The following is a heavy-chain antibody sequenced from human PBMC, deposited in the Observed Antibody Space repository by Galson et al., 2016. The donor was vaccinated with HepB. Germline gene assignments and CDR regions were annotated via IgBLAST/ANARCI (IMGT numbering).Heavy chain of an antibody. CDR3: ATEGRDGDYFEY. CDR1: GFTFSDYY. V-gene: IGHV3-11*04. CDR2: IGSSGSTI. D-gene: IGHD3-10*01. J-gene: IGHJ4*02. Sequence: SLRLSCAASGFTFSDYYMSWIRQAPGKGLEWVSNIGSSGSTIYYADSLKGRFTIPRDNARNSLYLQMNSLRPEDTAVYYCATEGRDGDYFEYWGQGILVTVSS.